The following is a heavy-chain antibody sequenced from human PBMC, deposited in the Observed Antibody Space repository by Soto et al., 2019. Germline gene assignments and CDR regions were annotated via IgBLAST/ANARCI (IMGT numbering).Heavy chain of an antibody. Sequence: GGSLRLSGVGSGFTFSDSVMALVLQAPGKWMKWLPVVSGDGRTRYALSVTGRFTISRDNSKNTLYLQMRSLRAEEAAAYYCVTWHTSNFDSLPFTGFDFWGQGTQVTVSS. CDR2: VSGDGRT. CDR3: VTWHTSNFDSLPFTGFDF. D-gene: IGHD3-22*01. CDR1: GFTFSDSV. J-gene: IGHJ4*02. V-gene: IGHV3-23*01.